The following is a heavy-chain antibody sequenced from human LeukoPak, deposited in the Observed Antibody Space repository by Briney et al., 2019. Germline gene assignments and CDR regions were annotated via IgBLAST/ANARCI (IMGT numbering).Heavy chain of an antibody. V-gene: IGHV4-39*01. D-gene: IGHD3-22*01. CDR2: IYYSGST. CDR3: ARSDYGFAEYYDSSGYYPYYFDY. CDR1: GGSISSSSYY. J-gene: IGHJ4*02. Sequence: RTSETLSLTCTVSGGSISSSSYYWGWIRQPPGKGLEWIGGIYYSGSTYYNPSLKSRVTISVDTSKNQFSLKLSSVTAADTAVYYCARSDYGFAEYYDSSGYYPYYFDYWGQGTLVTVSS.